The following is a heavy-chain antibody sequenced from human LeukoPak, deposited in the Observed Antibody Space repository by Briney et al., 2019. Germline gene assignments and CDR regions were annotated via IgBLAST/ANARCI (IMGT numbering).Heavy chain of an antibody. CDR3: ARAQGGMDV. Sequence: SQTLSLTCAVSGYSISSGYYWGWIRQPPGKGLEWIGSFYHSGSTYYNPSLKSRVTISVDTSKNQFSLKLSSVTAADTAVYYCARAQGGMDVWGKGTTVTVSS. J-gene: IGHJ6*04. V-gene: IGHV4-38-2*01. CDR1: GYSISSGYY. CDR2: FYHSGST.